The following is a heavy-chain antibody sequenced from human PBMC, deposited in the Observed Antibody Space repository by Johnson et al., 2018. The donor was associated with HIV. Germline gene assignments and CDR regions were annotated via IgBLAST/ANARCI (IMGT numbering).Heavy chain of an antibody. CDR3: ARAPGYSRAFDI. CDR1: GFTFSSYA. J-gene: IGHJ3*02. CDR2: ISSNGGST. D-gene: IGHD5-18*01. V-gene: IGHV3-64*01. Sequence: MLLVESGGGVVQPGGSLRLSCAASGFTFSSYAMHWVRQAPGRGLEYVSAISSNGGSTYYANSVKGRFTISRDNSKNTLYLQMNRLRAEDTAVYYCARAPGYSRAFDIWGQGTMVTVST.